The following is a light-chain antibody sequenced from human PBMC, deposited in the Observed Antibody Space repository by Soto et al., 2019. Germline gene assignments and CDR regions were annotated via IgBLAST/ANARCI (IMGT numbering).Light chain of an antibody. CDR3: QQRHMWPIT. J-gene: IGKJ5*01. Sequence: EGMLTPHPVTLSLSPGERATLSCRASQSFRGLLAWYQQKPGQAPRLLIYDAYNRATGIPPRFSGSGSGTDFTLTISSLEPEDSAVYYCQQRHMWPITFGQGTRLEI. CDR1: QSFRGL. CDR2: DAY. V-gene: IGKV3-11*01.